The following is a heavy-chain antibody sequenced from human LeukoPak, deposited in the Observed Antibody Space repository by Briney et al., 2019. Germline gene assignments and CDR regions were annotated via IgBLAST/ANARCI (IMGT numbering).Heavy chain of an antibody. D-gene: IGHD3-9*01. J-gene: IGHJ4*02. CDR1: GGTFSSYA. Sequence: ASVKVSCKASGGTFSSYAISWVRQAPGQGLEWMGRIIPILGIANYAQKFQGRVTITADKSTSTAYMELSSLRSEDTAVYYCARGRNYDILTGYIPGYYFDYWGQGTLVTVSS. CDR2: IIPILGIA. V-gene: IGHV1-69*04. CDR3: ARGRNYDILTGYIPGYYFDY.